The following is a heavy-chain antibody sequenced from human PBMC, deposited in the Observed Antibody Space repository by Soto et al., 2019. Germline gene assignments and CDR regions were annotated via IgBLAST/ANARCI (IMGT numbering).Heavy chain of an antibody. J-gene: IGHJ3*02. D-gene: IGHD5-18*01. CDR2: ISYDGSNK. CDR1: GFTFSSYG. V-gene: IGHV3-30*18. Sequence: QVQLVESGGGVVQPGRSLRLSCAASGFTFSSYGMHWVRQAPGKGLEWVAVISYDGSNKYYADSVKGRFTISRDNSKNTLYLQMNSRRAEDTAVYYCAKPNRRGYSYCDAFDIWGQGTMVTVSS. CDR3: AKPNRRGYSYCDAFDI.